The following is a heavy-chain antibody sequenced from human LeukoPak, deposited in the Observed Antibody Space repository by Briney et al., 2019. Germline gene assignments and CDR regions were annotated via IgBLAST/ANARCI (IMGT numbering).Heavy chain of an antibody. CDR3: ARDEGSGYYGY. V-gene: IGHV3-21*01. D-gene: IGHD3-22*01. J-gene: IGHJ4*02. Sequence: GGSLRLSCAASGFTFSSYSMNWVRQAPGKGLVWVSSISCSSSYIYYADSVKGRFTISRDNAKNSLYLQMNSLRAEDTAVYYCARDEGSGYYGYWGQGTLVTVSS. CDR1: GFTFSSYS. CDR2: ISCSSSYI.